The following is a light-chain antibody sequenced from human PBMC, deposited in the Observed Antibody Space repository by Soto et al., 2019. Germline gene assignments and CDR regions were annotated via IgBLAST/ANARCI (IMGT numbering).Light chain of an antibody. CDR3: LQHNSYPLT. CDR2: SAS. CDR1: QDNKYY. J-gene: IGKJ4*01. V-gene: IGKV1-17*03. Sequence: DIQMTQSPSAMSASVGDRVTINCRASQDNKYYLAWFQQKPGKVPKRLIYSASSLQSGVPSRFSGSGSGTKFTLTISGLQPEDSATYYCLQHNSYPLTFGGGTKVEIK.